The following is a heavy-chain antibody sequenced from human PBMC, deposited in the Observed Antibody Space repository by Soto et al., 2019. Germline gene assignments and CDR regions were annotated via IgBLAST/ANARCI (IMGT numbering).Heavy chain of an antibody. CDR1: GYSFTSYW. Sequence: VESPKISCKGSGYSFTSYWISWVRQMPGKGLEWMGRIDPSDSYTNYSPSFQGHVTISAQQSISTAYLQWSSLKASDTAMYYCARRIFRVWAAAGTGDGMDVWGQGTTVTVSS. J-gene: IGHJ6*02. CDR3: ARRIFRVWAAAGTGDGMDV. V-gene: IGHV5-10-1*01. CDR2: IDPSDSYT. D-gene: IGHD6-13*01.